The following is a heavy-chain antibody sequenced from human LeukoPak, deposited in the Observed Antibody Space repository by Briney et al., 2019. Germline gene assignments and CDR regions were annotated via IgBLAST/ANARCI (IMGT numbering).Heavy chain of an antibody. CDR2: IYYSGST. CDR3: ARDYCSGGSCYWDQIDAFDI. J-gene: IGHJ3*02. V-gene: IGHV4-39*07. CDR1: GGSISSSSYY. D-gene: IGHD2-15*01. Sequence: SETLSLTCTVSGGSISSSSYYWGWIRQPPGKGLGWIGSIYYSGSTYYNPSLKSRVTISVDASKNQFSLKLSSVTAADTAVYYCARDYCSGGSCYWDQIDAFDIWGQGTTVTVSS.